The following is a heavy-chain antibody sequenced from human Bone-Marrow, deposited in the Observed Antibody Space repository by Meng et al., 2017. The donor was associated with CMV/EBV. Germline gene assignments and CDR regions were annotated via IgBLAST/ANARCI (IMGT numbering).Heavy chain of an antibody. Sequence: GESLKISCAASGFTVSSNYMSWVRQAPGKGLEWVSVIYSGGSTYYADSVKGRFTIYRDNSKNTLYLQMNSLRAEDTAVYYCAREGYYYDSSGYYYEYFDYWGPGTLVTVSS. J-gene: IGHJ4*02. CDR1: GFTVSSNY. CDR3: AREGYYYDSSGYYYEYFDY. V-gene: IGHV3-66*02. D-gene: IGHD3-22*01. CDR2: IYSGGST.